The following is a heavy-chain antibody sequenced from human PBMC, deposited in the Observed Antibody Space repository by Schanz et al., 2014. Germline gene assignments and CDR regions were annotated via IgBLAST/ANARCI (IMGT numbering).Heavy chain of an antibody. Sequence: EPLVVESGGGFVHPGGSLRLSCAASGFTFSDSWMHWVRQAPGKGLVWVSRTSHDGSFTTFADSVKGRFTISRDNAKNALYLQMNSLRAEDTAVYYCVRDTDYHFDYWGQGTLVTVSS. CDR2: TSHDGSFT. CDR3: VRDTDYHFDY. D-gene: IGHD4-17*01. V-gene: IGHV3-74*01. CDR1: GFTFSDSW. J-gene: IGHJ4*02.